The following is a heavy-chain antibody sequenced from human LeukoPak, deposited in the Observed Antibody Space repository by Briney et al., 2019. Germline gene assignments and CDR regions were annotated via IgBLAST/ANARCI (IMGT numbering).Heavy chain of an antibody. CDR3: ARDSGLRYFDWLPDY. D-gene: IGHD3-9*01. CDR2: ICYDGSNK. CDR1: GFTFSSYG. V-gene: IGHV3-33*01. J-gene: IGHJ4*02. Sequence: GGSLRLSCAASGFTFSSYGMHWVRQAPGKGLEWVAVICYDGSNKYYADSVKGRFTISRDNSKNTLYLQMNSLRAEDTAVCYCARDSGLRYFDWLPDYWGQGTLVTVSS.